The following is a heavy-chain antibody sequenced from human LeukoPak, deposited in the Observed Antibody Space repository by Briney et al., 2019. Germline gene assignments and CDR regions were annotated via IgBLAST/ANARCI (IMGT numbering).Heavy chain of an antibody. V-gene: IGHV3-30*04. J-gene: IGHJ3*02. Sequence: GGSLRLSCAASGFTFSSHPMHWVRQAPGKGLEWVGVILYDGSNKYYADSVKGRFTISRDNSKNTLYLQMDSLRPEDTAVYYCARDHGAIHAFDIWGQGTMVTVSS. CDR2: ILYDGSNK. D-gene: IGHD2-2*01. CDR1: GFTFSSHP. CDR3: ARDHGAIHAFDI.